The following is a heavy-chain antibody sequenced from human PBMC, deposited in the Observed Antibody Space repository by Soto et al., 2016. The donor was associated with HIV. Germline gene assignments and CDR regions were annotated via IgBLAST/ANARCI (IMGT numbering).Heavy chain of an antibody. CDR2: IKSESDGGTT. D-gene: IGHD3-22*01. V-gene: IGHV3-15*01. CDR3: TTVPRRPTYFYDVGTYDFSFHYKDV. CDR1: GFTFGNAW. J-gene: IGHJ6*03. Sequence: QLVESGGGLIKPGGSLRVSCAASGFTFGNAWMSWVRQAPGKGLEWVGRIKSESDGGTTDYAAPVKGRFTISRDDSQNTLYLQMNSLKSDDTGVYYCTTVPRRPTYFYDVGTYDFSFHYKDVWGKRDHGHRLL.